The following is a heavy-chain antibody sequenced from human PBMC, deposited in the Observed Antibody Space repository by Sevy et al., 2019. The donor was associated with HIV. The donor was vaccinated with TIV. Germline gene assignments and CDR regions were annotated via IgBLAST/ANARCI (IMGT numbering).Heavy chain of an antibody. CDR3: AKDREYYHILRATEGYYFDY. CDR1: GFTFSSYA. Sequence: GGSLRLSCAASGFTFSSYAMSWVRQAPGKGLEWVSAISGSGGSTYYADSVKGRFTISRDNSKNTLYLQMNSLRAEDTAVYYCAKDREYYHILRATEGYYFDYWGQGTLVTVSS. CDR2: ISGSGGST. D-gene: IGHD3-9*01. V-gene: IGHV3-23*01. J-gene: IGHJ4*02.